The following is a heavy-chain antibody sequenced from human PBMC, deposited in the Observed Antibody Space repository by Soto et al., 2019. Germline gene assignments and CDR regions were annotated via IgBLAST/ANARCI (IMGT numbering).Heavy chain of an antibody. D-gene: IGHD6-19*01. CDR2: IYYSGST. V-gene: IGHV4-61*01. Sequence: PSETLSLTCSVSGDSVSSGFYYWTWIRQSPVKGLEWIGNIYYSGSTEYNPSLTSRVTISFDMSKNQLSLTLTSVTAADSAVYFCAREGWTSEGYGMDVWGQGTTVTVSS. CDR1: GDSVSSGFYY. CDR3: AREGWTSEGYGMDV. J-gene: IGHJ6*02.